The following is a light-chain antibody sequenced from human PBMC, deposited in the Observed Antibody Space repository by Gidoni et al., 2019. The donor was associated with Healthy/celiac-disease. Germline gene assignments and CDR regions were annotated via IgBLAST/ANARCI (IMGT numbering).Light chain of an antibody. Sequence: DIQMTQSPSSLSASVGDRVTITCQASQDISHYLNWYQQKPGKAPKLLIYDASNLETGVPSRFSGSGSGTDFTFTISSLQPEDIATYYCQQYDNLPTFGQGTKVEIK. CDR2: DAS. CDR3: QQYDNLPT. V-gene: IGKV1-33*01. J-gene: IGKJ1*01. CDR1: QDISHY.